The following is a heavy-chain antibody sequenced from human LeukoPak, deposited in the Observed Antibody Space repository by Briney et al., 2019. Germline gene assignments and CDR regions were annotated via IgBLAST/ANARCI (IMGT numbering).Heavy chain of an antibody. D-gene: IGHD3-22*01. Sequence: ASVKVSCKASGFTFTGYYMHWVRQAPGQGLEWMGWISAYNGNTNYAQKLQGRVTMTTDTSTSTAYMELRSLRSEDTAVYYCTTKYYYDSSDYYVIDYWGQGTLVIVSS. CDR2: ISAYNGNT. CDR3: TTKYYYDSSDYYVIDY. V-gene: IGHV1-18*04. CDR1: GFTFTGYY. J-gene: IGHJ4*02.